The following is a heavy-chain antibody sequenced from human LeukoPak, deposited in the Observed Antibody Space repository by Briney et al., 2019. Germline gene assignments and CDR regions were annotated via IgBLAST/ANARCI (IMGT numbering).Heavy chain of an antibody. CDR1: GYTFTSYD. CDR3: ARGRRVRGVIYY. D-gene: IGHD3-10*01. J-gene: IGHJ4*02. V-gene: IGHV1-8*01. Sequence: VSVKVSYKASGYTFTSYDINWVRQATGQGLEWMGWMNPNSGNTGYAQKFQGRVNMTRNTSISTAYMELSSLRSEDTAVYYCARGRRVRGVIYYWGQGTLVTVSS. CDR2: MNPNSGNT.